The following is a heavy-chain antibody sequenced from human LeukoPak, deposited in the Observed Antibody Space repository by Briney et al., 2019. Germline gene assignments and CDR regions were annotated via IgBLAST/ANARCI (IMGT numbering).Heavy chain of an antibody. CDR3: ATSPTFDP. J-gene: IGHJ5*02. CDR2: LSGSGDNT. Sequence: GGSLRLSCSASGFTFSSYAMSCVPQAPGKGLEWVSALSGSGDNTYYAHSVKGRFTISRDNSKNTLYLQMHNLRAEDTAVYYCATSPTFDPGGQGTLVTVSS. V-gene: IGHV3-23*01. CDR1: GFTFSSYA.